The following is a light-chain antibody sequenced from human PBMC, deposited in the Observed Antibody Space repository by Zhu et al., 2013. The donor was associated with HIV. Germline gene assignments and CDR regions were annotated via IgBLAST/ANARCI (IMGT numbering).Light chain of an antibody. CDR3: QQRSNWRS. Sequence: EIVLTQSPGTLSLSPGERATLSCRASQSVSSDYLAWYQQSPGQAPRLLIYGASNRATGIPARFSGSGSGTDFTLTISSLEPEDFAVYYCQQRSNWRSFGQGTKLEIK. CDR2: GAS. CDR1: QSVSSDY. V-gene: IGKV3-11*01. J-gene: IGKJ2*04.